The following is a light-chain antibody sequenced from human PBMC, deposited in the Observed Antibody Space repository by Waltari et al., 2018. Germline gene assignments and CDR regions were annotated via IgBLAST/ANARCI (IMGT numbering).Light chain of an antibody. Sequence: QPVLTQPSSVSGAPGQRVTIPCTGSGSDIGSYYVQWYQQFPGIAPKVLIYDDNKRPSGVSDRFSASKSGPSASLTITGLQAEDEADYVCQSYDSSVDVLFGGGTRLTVL. J-gene: IGLJ2*01. V-gene: IGLV1-40*01. CDR3: QSYDSSVDVL. CDR1: GSDIGSYY. CDR2: DDN.